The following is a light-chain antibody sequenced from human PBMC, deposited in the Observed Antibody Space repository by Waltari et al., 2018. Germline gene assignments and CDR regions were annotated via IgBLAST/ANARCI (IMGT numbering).Light chain of an antibody. CDR1: RSNIGSNT. CDR2: SNN. V-gene: IGLV1-44*01. J-gene: IGLJ2*01. CDR3: AAWGDSLNGRV. Sequence: QSVLTQPPSASGTPGQRASISCSVSRSNIGSNTVNWNQHLPGTAPKLPIYSNNQRPSGVPDRFSGSKAGTSASLAISGLQSDDEANYYCAAWGDSLNGRVFGGGTKLTVL.